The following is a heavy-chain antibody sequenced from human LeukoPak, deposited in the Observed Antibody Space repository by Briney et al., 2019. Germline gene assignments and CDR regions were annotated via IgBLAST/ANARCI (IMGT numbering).Heavy chain of an antibody. J-gene: IGHJ4*02. Sequence: SETLSLTCTVSGGSITSSSDYWGCIRPPPGKGLEWIINIHYSGGTFYNPSLKSRVTASVDTSKNQFFLRLSAVTAADTAVYYCARRLIMFRAPYFDEWGEGTLVTVS. CDR3: ARRLIMFRAPYFDE. D-gene: IGHD3-10*02. CDR2: IHYSGGT. V-gene: IGHV4-39*01. CDR1: GGSITSSSDY.